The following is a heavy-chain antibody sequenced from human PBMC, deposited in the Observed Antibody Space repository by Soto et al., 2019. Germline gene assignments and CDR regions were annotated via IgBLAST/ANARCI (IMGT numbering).Heavy chain of an antibody. Sequence: GGSLRLSCAASGFTFSSYAMHWVRQAPGKGLEWVAVISYDGSNKYYADSVKGRFTISRDNSKNTLYLQMKSLRAQDTAVYYFARDNLDIVAKFHCYWGQRTLVTVPS. CDR1: GFTFSSYA. J-gene: IGHJ4*01. V-gene: IGHV3-30-3*01. D-gene: IGHD5-12*01. CDR3: ARDNLDIVAKFHCY. CDR2: ISYDGSNK.